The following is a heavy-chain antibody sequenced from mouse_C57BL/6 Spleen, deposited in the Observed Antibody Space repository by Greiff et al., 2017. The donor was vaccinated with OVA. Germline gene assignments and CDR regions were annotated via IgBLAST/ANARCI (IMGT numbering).Heavy chain of an antibody. CDR1: GFSLTSYG. CDR2: IWSGGST. J-gene: IGHJ4*01. V-gene: IGHV2-2*01. Sequence: VKLMESGPGLVQPSQSLSITCTVSGFSLTSYGVHWVRQSPGKGLEWLGVIWSGGSTDYNAAFISRLSISKDNSKSQVFFKMNSLQADDTAIYYCARKGDYHYAMDYWGQGTSVTVSS. D-gene: IGHD2-13*01. CDR3: ARKGDYHYAMDY.